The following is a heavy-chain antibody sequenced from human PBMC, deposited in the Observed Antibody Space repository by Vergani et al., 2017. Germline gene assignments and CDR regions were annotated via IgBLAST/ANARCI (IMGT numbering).Heavy chain of an antibody. CDR1: GGSISSSSYY. CDR3: ARTDIVATIPDY. Sequence: QLQLPESGPGLVKPSETLSLTCTVSGGSISSSSYYWGWIRQPPGKGLEWIGSIYYSGSTYYNPSLKSRVTISVDTSKNQFSLKLSSVTAADTAVYYCARTDIVATIPDYWGQGTLVTVSS. J-gene: IGHJ4*02. V-gene: IGHV4-39*01. CDR2: IYYSGST. D-gene: IGHD5-12*01.